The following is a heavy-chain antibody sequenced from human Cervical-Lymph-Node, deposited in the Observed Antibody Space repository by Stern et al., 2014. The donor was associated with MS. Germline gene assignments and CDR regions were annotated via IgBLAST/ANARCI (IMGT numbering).Heavy chain of an antibody. Sequence: VHLVESGAEVKKPGASVKVSCKASGYTFTSYYMHWVRQAPGQGLEWMGIINPSGGSTSYAQKFQGRVTMTRDTSTSTVYMELSSLRSEDTAVYYCARGLSITMIVVVSETDYWGQGTLVTVSS. J-gene: IGHJ4*02. CDR3: ARGLSITMIVVVSETDY. V-gene: IGHV1-46*03. D-gene: IGHD3-22*01. CDR1: GYTFTSYY. CDR2: INPSGGST.